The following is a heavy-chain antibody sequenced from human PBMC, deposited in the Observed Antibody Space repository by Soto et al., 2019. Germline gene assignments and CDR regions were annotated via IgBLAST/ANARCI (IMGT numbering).Heavy chain of an antibody. J-gene: IGHJ4*02. Sequence: GSLRLSCAASGFVFSNYAMFWFRQAPGRGLVWVSTIYAAGGSKYYAGSVKGRFTVSRDNSRDTLFLQMDSLRVEDTAIYFCAKALIRGDGYEDPDYWGQGTLVTVCS. CDR1: GFVFSNYA. D-gene: IGHD3-10*01. CDR2: IYAAGGSK. V-gene: IGHV3-23*01. CDR3: AKALIRGDGYEDPDY.